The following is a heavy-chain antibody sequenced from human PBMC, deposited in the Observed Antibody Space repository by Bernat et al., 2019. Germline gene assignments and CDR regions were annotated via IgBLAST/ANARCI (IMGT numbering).Heavy chain of an antibody. V-gene: IGHV1-18*01. CDR1: GYILSSFG. D-gene: IGHD6-19*01. J-gene: IGHJ6*02. Sequence: QVQLVQSGAEVKKPGASVKVSCKASGYILSSFGISWLRQALGQGLEWMGWISPYNGNTYYAQMLQGRVTMTTDTSTSTAYMELRSLRSDDTAVYYCACLLCTSCGGWSTAYYGMDGWGQGPTFPVSS. CDR2: ISPYNGNT. CDR3: ACLLCTSCGGWSTAYYGMDG.